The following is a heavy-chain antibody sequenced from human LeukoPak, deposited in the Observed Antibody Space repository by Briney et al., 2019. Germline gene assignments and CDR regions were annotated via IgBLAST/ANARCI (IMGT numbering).Heavy chain of an antibody. V-gene: IGHV3-9*01. CDR3: ARRGRGAYYFDY. CDR1: GFTFDDYA. D-gene: IGHD3-16*01. Sequence: GGYLRLSCAASGFTFDDYAMHWVRQAPGKGLEWVSGISWNSGSIGYADSVKGRFTISRHNSKNTLYLQMNSLRAEDTAVYYCARRGRGAYYFDYWGQGTLVTVSS. J-gene: IGHJ4*02. CDR2: ISWNSGSI.